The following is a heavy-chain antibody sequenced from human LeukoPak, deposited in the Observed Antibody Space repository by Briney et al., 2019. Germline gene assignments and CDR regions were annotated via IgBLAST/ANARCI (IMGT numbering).Heavy chain of an antibody. Sequence: GGSLRLSCAASGFTFSSYGMHWVRQAPGKGLEWVAFIRYDGSNKYYADSVKGRFTISRDNSKNTLYLQMNSLRAEDTAVYYCAKGKYPDAFIAAAALDYWGQGTLVTVSS. CDR3: AKGKYPDAFIAAAALDY. CDR2: IRYDGSNK. J-gene: IGHJ4*02. D-gene: IGHD6-13*01. V-gene: IGHV3-30*02. CDR1: GFTFSSYG.